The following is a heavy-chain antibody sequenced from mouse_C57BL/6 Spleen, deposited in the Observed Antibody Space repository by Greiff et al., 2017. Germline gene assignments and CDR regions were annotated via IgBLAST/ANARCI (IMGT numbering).Heavy chain of an antibody. V-gene: IGHV1-80*01. D-gene: IGHD4-1*01. J-gene: IGHJ1*03. CDR2: IYPGDGDT. CDR1: GYAFSSYW. CDR3: ARSAELTGTYFDV. Sequence: QVQLKESGAELVKPGASVKISCKASGYAFSSYWMNWVKQRPGKGLEWIGQIYPGDGDTNYNGKFKGKATLTADKSSSTAYMQLSSLTSEDSAVYCCARSAELTGTYFDVWGTGTTVTVSS.